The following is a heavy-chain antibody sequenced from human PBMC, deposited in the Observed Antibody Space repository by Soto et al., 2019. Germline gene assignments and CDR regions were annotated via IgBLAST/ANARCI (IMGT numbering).Heavy chain of an antibody. Sequence: PGGCLRLCCSAAVLTFSRYVVHWVRQAPGKGLEWVAVISYDGSNKYYADSVKGRFTISRDNSKNTLYLQMNSLRAEDTAVYYCAKDWLWFGELPSSYFDSWGQGT. J-gene: IGHJ4*02. CDR3: AKDWLWFGELPSSYFDS. CDR1: VLTFSRYV. CDR2: ISYDGSNK. D-gene: IGHD3-10*01. V-gene: IGHV3-30*18.